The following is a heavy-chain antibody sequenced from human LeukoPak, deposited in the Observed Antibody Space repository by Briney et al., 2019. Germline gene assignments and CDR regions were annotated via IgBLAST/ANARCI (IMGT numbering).Heavy chain of an antibody. Sequence: GASVKVSCKASGYTFTSYGISWVRQAPGQGLEWMGWINTNTGNPAYAQAFTGRFLFSLDTSVSMAYLQISSLKAEDTAVYYCASWGRGYSYGPGDYWGQGTLVTVSS. D-gene: IGHD5-18*01. CDR3: ASWGRGYSYGPGDY. CDR1: GYTFTSYG. J-gene: IGHJ4*02. CDR2: INTNTGNP. V-gene: IGHV7-4-1*04.